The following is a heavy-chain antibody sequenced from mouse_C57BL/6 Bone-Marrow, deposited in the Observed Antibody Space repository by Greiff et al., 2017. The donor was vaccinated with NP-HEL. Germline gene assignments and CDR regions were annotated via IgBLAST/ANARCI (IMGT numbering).Heavy chain of an antibody. D-gene: IGHD2-3*01. CDR1: GYTFTSYW. CDR3: AREGYWGYSPFDY. CDR2: IDPSDSYT. V-gene: IGHV1-69*01. J-gene: IGHJ2*01. Sequence: QVQLQQPGAELVMPGASVKLSCKASGYTFTSYWMHWVKQRPGQGLEWIGEIDPSDSYTNYNQKFKGKFTLTVDKSSSTAYMQLSSLTSEDSAVYYCAREGYWGYSPFDYWGQGTTLTVSS.